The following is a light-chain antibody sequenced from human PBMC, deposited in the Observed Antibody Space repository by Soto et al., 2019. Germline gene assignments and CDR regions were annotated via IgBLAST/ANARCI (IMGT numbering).Light chain of an antibody. J-gene: IGKJ1*01. CDR2: WGS. Sequence: DIVMTQSPLSLPVTPGEPPSISCRSSQSQLYSNGYNFLDWYVQKPGQAPQLLIYWGSNRASGARDRRSGSGAAADFTLEISRVEADDVGVYYCMQAIPSRTFGQGTKVEIK. CDR1: QSQLYSNGYNF. V-gene: IGKV2-28*01. CDR3: MQAIPSRT.